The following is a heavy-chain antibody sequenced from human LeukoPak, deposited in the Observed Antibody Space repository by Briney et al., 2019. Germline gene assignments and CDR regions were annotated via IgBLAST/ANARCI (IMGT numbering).Heavy chain of an antibody. V-gene: IGHV3-33*01. Sequence: GGSLRLSCAASGFIFSSYGIHWVRQAPGKGLEWVAVIWSDGSRKYYTDSVKGRVTISRDNSKNTVFLQMNSLRADDTAVYYCARETCTTTNCYWGMDVWGQGTTVTVSS. CDR1: GFIFSSYG. CDR3: ARETCTTTNCYWGMDV. CDR2: IWSDGSRK. J-gene: IGHJ6*02. D-gene: IGHD2-2*01.